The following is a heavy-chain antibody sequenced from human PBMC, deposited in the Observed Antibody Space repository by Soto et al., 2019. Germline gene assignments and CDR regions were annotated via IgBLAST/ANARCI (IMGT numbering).Heavy chain of an antibody. CDR3: ARDIGITIFGVVIKDFDY. CDR2: ISAYNGNT. CDR1: GYTSTSYG. V-gene: IGHV1-18*01. D-gene: IGHD3-3*01. J-gene: IGHJ4*02. Sequence: ASVKVSCKASGYTSTSYGISWVRQAPGQGLEWMGWISAYNGNTNYAQKLQGRVTMTTDTSTSTAYMELRSLRSDDTAVYYCARDIGITIFGVVIKDFDYWGQGTLVTVSS.